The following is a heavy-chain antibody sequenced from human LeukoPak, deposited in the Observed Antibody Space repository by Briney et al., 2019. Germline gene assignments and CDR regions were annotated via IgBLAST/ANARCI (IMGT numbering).Heavy chain of an antibody. CDR1: GFTFSSYG. D-gene: IGHD3-3*01. J-gene: IGHJ3*02. V-gene: IGHV3-30*18. CDR3: AKDTRHDFWSGYDAFDI. CDR2: ISYDGSNK. Sequence: PGGSLRLSCAASGFTFSSYGMHWVRQAPGKGLEWVAVISYDGSNKYYADSVKGRFTISRDNSENTLYLQMNSLRAEDTAVYYCAKDTRHDFWSGYDAFDIWGQGTMVTVSS.